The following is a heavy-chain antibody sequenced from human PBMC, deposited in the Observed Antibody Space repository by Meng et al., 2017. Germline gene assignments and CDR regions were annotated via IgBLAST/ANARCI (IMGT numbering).Heavy chain of an antibody. J-gene: IGHJ4*02. CDR3: AHRPNVEMATYHFDY. CDR1: GFSLSTSGVG. D-gene: IGHD5-24*01. CDR2: IYWDDDK. Sequence: QCTLKESGPTLVKPTQTLTLTCTFSGFSLSTSGVGVGWIRQPPGKALEWLALIYWDDDKRYSPSLKSRLTITKDTSKNQVVLTMTNMDPVDTATYYCAHRPNVEMATYHFDYWGQGTLVTVSS. V-gene: IGHV2-5*02.